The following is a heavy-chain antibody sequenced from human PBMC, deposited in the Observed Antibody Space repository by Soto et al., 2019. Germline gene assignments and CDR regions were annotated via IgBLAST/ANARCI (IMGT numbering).Heavy chain of an antibody. CDR1: GFTFSSYS. Sequence: GGSLRLSCAASGFTFSSYSMNWVRQAPGKGLEWVSYISSSSTIYYADSVKGRFTISRDNAKNSLYLQMNSLRDEDTAVYYCARGYGVYYYYYGMDVWGQGTTVTVSS. V-gene: IGHV3-48*02. CDR3: ARGYGVYYYYYGMDV. D-gene: IGHD4-17*01. J-gene: IGHJ6*02. CDR2: ISSSSTI.